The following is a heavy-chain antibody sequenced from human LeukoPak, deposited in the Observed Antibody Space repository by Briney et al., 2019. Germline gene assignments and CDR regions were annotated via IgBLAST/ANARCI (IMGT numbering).Heavy chain of an antibody. V-gene: IGHV3-21*01. D-gene: IGHD5-18*01. Sequence: GGSLRLSCAASGFTFSSYSMNWVRQAPGKGLEWVSSISSSSSYIYYADSVRGRFTISRDNAKNSLYLQMNSLRAEDTAVYYCARDGELWTFDYWGQGTLVTVSS. CDR1: GFTFSSYS. J-gene: IGHJ4*02. CDR3: ARDGELWTFDY. CDR2: ISSSSSYI.